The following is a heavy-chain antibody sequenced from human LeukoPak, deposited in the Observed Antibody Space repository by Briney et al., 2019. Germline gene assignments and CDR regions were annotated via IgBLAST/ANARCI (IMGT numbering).Heavy chain of an antibody. CDR3: ARESHETREDY. CDR2: SSANNGDT. CDR1: GYTFTSDG. J-gene: IGHJ4*02. Sequence: GASVKVSCKASGYTFTSDGISWVRQAPGQGLEWMGWSSANNGDTDYPPKLQDRVTMTTDTYTSTAYMELRSLRSDDTAMYYCARESHETREDYWGQGTLVTVSS. V-gene: IGHV1-18*01. D-gene: IGHD1-1*01.